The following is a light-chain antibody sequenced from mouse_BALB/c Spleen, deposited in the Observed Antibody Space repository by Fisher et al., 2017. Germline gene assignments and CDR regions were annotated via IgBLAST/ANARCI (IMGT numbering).Light chain of an antibody. J-gene: IGKJ4*01. V-gene: IGKV4-74*01. CDR3: QQWSGYPFT. CDR2: STS. CDR1: SSVSSSY. Sequence: IVLTQTPAIMSASLGERVTMTCTASSSVSSSYLHWYQQKPGSSPKLWIYSTSNLASGVPARFSGSGSGTSYSLTISRMEAEDAATYYCQQWSGYPFTFGSGTKLEIK.